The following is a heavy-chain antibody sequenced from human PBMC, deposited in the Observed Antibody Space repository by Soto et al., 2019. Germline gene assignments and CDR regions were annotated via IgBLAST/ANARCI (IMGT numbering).Heavy chain of an antibody. CDR3: AGGPGRGRGPLAY. J-gene: IGHJ4*02. D-gene: IGHD3-16*01. V-gene: IGHV1-3*01. CDR2: INPGNGDT. Sequence: ASVKVSCKAPGYPFTGFPIHWVRQAPGQSLEWMGRINPGNGDTEYSQKYQGRLTITRDTSATTAYMELSSLRSEDTTLYYCAGGPGRGRGPLAYWGQGTLVTVSS. CDR1: GYPFTGFP.